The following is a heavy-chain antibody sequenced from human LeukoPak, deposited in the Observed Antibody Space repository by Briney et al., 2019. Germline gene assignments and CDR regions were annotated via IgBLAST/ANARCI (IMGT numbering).Heavy chain of an antibody. CDR3: AKLTGSKGISAACDS. CDR2: IKHDGSEK. CDR1: GFTFSRYW. J-gene: IGHJ4*02. V-gene: IGHV3-7*03. Sequence: GGSLRLSCAASGFTFSRYWMSWVRQAPGKGLEWVANIKHDGSEKYYLDSVKGQFTISRDNSKNTLYLQMNSLRAEDTAVYYCAKLTGSKGISAACDSWGQGTLVTVSS. D-gene: IGHD6-13*01.